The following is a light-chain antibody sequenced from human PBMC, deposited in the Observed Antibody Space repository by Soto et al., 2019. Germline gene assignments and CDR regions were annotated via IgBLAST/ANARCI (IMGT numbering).Light chain of an antibody. Sequence: EIVLMQSPGTLSLSPGERATLSCRASQSVSVNCLAWYQQKGGQAPRLLIYAASTRDTGVPDRFSGTGSGTEFALTISRLETDDSAVYYCQQYGGSPFTFGPGTKVDIK. CDR2: AAS. CDR1: QSVSVNC. J-gene: IGKJ3*01. V-gene: IGKV3-20*01. CDR3: QQYGGSPFT.